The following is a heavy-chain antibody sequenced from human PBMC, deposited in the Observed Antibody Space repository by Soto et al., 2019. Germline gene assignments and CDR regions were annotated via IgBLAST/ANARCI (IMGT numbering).Heavy chain of an antibody. V-gene: IGHV3-15*07. CDR1: GFSFSPAW. CDR2: IKSKGGGGTA. D-gene: IGHD6-13*01. J-gene: IGHJ6*02. Sequence: EVQLVESGGGLVRPGGSLTLSCAASGFSFSPAWMNWVRQAPGKGLEWVGLIKSKGGGGTADYAAPVKGRFIISRDDSKNTIYLQMNSLKPEDTALYYCIWQQDFYYGRAVWGQGTTVTVSS. CDR3: IWQQDFYYGRAV.